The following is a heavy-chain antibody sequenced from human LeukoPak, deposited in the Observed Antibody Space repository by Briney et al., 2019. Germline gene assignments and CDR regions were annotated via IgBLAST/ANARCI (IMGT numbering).Heavy chain of an antibody. CDR1: GFTFSTYW. V-gene: IGHV3-74*01. D-gene: IGHD3/OR15-3a*01. CDR2: IGGDGSST. Sequence: GGSLRLSCTASGFTFSTYWMYWVRQAPRKGLVWVSRIGGDGSSTSYADSVKGRFTISRDNAKNMLYLQMNSLRAEDTAVYYCAREFYDIWTGPYNWFDPWGQGTLVTVSS. CDR3: AREFYDIWTGPYNWFDP. J-gene: IGHJ5*02.